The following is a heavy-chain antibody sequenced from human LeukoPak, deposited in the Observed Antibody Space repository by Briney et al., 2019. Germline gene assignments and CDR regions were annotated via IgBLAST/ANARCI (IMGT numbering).Heavy chain of an antibody. CDR1: GFTFGDYR. J-gene: IGHJ4*02. CDR2: ISGGTT. V-gene: IGHV3-49*03. CDR3: SRGSGWLSVY. D-gene: IGHD6-19*01. Sequence: GGSLRLSCTASGFTFGDYRMSWFRQAPGKGLEWIGFISGGTTEYAASVKGRFTISRDDFTSIAYLQMNSLTTEDTAVYCCSRGSGWLSVYWGQGTLVTVSS.